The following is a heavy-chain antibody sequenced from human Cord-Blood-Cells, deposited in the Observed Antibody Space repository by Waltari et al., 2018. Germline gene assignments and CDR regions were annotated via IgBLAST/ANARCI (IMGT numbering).Heavy chain of an antibody. CDR2: INHSGST. CDR3: ARGKTGDEDY. CDR1: GGSFSGYY. Sequence: QVQLQQWGAGLLKPSETLSLTCAVYGGSFSGYYWSWIRQPPGKGLEGIGEINHSGSTNSNPSLKSRVTISVDTSKNQFSLKLSSVTAADTAVYYCARGKTGDEDYWGQGTLVTVSS. J-gene: IGHJ4*02. D-gene: IGHD7-27*01. V-gene: IGHV4-34*01.